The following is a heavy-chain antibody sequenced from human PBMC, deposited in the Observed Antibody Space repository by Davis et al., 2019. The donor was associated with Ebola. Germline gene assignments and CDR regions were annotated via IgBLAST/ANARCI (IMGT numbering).Heavy chain of an antibody. D-gene: IGHD3-22*01. Sequence: SETLSLTCSVSGASISSYYWSWIPQAPGKGLEWIPFIYNSASSNQTPSLQSRVTISIDTPHKQISMRLSSVNAADTAVYYCAREAYYYDSSGYNKGAFDIWGQGTMVTVSS. V-gene: IGHV4-59*01. J-gene: IGHJ3*02. CDR1: GASISSYY. CDR3: AREAYYYDSSGYNKGAFDI. CDR2: IYNSASS.